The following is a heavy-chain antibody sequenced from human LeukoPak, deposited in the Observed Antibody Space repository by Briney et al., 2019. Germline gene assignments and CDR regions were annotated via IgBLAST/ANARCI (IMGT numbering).Heavy chain of an antibody. V-gene: IGHV3-66*01. CDR3: ARVRTALTNWFDP. D-gene: IGHD4-17*01. CDR1: GFTVSSSY. Sequence: GGSLRLSCAASGFTVSSSYMSWVRQAPGKGLEWVSAIYSGGNTYYADSVKDRFTISRDNSENTLSLQMNGLRAEGTAVYYCARVRTALTNWFDPWGQGTLVTVAS. CDR2: IYSGGNT. J-gene: IGHJ5*02.